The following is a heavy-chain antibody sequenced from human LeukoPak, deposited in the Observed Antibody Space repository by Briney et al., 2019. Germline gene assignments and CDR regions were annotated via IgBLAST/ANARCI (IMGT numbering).Heavy chain of an antibody. CDR3: TRDYAVGSHVHYYYYYGMDV. Sequence: SVKVSCKASGGTFSSYAISWVRQAPGQGLEWMGRIIPIFGIANYAQKFQGRVTITADKSTSTAYMELSSLRSEDTAVYYCTRDYAVGSHVHYYYYYGMDVWGQGTTVTVSS. V-gene: IGHV1-69*04. CDR2: IIPIFGIA. D-gene: IGHD2-2*01. CDR1: GGTFSSYA. J-gene: IGHJ6*02.